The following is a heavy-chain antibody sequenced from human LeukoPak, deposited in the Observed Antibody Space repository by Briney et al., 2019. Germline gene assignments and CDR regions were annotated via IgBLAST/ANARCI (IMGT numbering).Heavy chain of an antibody. CDR2: IYYSGST. Sequence: SETLSLTCTVSGGSISSYYWSWIRQPPGKGLEWIGYIYYSGSTNYNPSLKSRVTISVDTSKNQFSLKLSSVTAADTAVYYCARDAWYYHYGSGSYPDVWGKGTTVTVSS. V-gene: IGHV4-59*01. J-gene: IGHJ6*04. CDR1: GGSISSYY. CDR3: ARDAWYYHYGSGSYPDV. D-gene: IGHD3-10*01.